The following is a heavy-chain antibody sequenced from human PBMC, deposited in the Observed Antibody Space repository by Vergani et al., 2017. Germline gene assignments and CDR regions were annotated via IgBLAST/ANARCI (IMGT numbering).Heavy chain of an antibody. CDR3: ATSSTVTTQPLWIDY. CDR2: IYYSGST. CDR1: GGSISSGDNY. J-gene: IGHJ4*02. Sequence: QVQLQESGPGLVKPSQTLSLTCTVSGGSISSGDNYWSWIRQPPGKGLEWIRYIYYSGSTYYNQTLKSRVTISVDTSKNQFSLKLSSVTAADTAVYCCATSSTVTTQPLWIDYWGQGTLVTVSS. V-gene: IGHV4-30-4*01. D-gene: IGHD4-17*01.